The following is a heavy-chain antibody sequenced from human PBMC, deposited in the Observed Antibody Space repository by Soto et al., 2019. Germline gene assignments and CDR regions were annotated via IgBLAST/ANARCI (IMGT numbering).Heavy chain of an antibody. Sequence: EVQLVETGGGLIQPGGSLRLSCAASGFTVSSNYMSWVRQAPGKGLEWVSVIYSGGTTYYADSVKGRFTISRDDSKNTLFLQMNSLRAEDTAVYFCATDTVGNYGPLGYWGQGTLVTVSS. J-gene: IGHJ4*02. V-gene: IGHV3-53*02. CDR2: IYSGGTT. CDR3: ATDTVGNYGPLGY. D-gene: IGHD2-8*02. CDR1: GFTVSSNY.